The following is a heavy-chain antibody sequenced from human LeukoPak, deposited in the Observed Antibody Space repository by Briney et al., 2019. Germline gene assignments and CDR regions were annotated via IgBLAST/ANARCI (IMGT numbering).Heavy chain of an antibody. D-gene: IGHD3-10*01. Sequence: SETLSLTCTVSGGSISSYYWSWLRQPPGKGLGWIGYIYYSGSTNYNPSLKSRVTISVDTSKNQFSLKLSSVTAADTAVYYCARVTATYYYGSGSPDYFDYWGQGTLVTVSS. J-gene: IGHJ4*02. CDR2: IYYSGST. CDR3: ARVTATYYYGSGSPDYFDY. V-gene: IGHV4-59*08. CDR1: GGSISSYY.